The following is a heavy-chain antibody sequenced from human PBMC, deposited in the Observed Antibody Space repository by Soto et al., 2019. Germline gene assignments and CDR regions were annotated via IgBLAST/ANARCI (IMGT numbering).Heavy chain of an antibody. Sequence: EVQLLESGGGLVQPGGSPRLSCAASGLTFSSYAMTWVRQAPGKGLEWVSAISGSGYSTDYADSVKGRFTISRDNSKNTLYLQMNSLRVEDTAVYYCAKDMLSAAASDAFDIWGQGTMVTVSS. CDR2: ISGSGYST. J-gene: IGHJ3*02. CDR1: GLTFSSYA. CDR3: AKDMLSAAASDAFDI. D-gene: IGHD2-2*01. V-gene: IGHV3-23*01.